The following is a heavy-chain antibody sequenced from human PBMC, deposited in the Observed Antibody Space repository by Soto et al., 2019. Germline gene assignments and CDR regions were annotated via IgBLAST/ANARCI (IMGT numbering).Heavy chain of an antibody. V-gene: IGHV3-74*01. CDR3: ARDETQTFRSYVYYYGVDV. CDR1: GFTFRSYW. D-gene: IGHD3-16*01. J-gene: IGHJ6*02. CDR2: LNADGSST. Sequence: EVQLVESGGGLVQPGGSLRLSCAVSGFTFRSYWMHWVRQAPGSGLAWVSRLNADGSSTSYADSVKGRFTISRDNAKNTLYLQMNSLRVEDTAVYYCARDETQTFRSYVYYYGVDVWGQGTTVTVSS.